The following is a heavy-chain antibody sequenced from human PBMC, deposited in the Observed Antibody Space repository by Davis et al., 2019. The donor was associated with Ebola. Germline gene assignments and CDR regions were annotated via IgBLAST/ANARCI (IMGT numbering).Heavy chain of an antibody. CDR1: GFTFSSYW. CDR2: IKQDGSEK. Sequence: PGGSLRLSCAASGFTFSSYWMSWVRQAPGKGLEWVANIKQDGSEKYYVDSVKGRFTISRDNAKNSLYLQMNSLRAEDTAVYYCARDRGLYYYYMDVWGKGTTVTVSS. CDR3: ARDRGLYYYYMDV. V-gene: IGHV3-7*01. D-gene: IGHD3-10*01. J-gene: IGHJ6*03.